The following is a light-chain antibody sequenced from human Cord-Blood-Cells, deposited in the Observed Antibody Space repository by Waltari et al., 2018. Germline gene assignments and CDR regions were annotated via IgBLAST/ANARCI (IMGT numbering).Light chain of an antibody. CDR1: SREVGGYNY. Sequence: QSALTQPRSVTGSPGQSVTISCTGTSREVGGYNYVAWYQQHQGKAPKLIIYDVSKRSSVVPDLFSGSKSGNPASLTISGLQAEDEADYYCCSYAGSYTWVFGGGTKLTVL. V-gene: IGLV2-11*01. CDR2: DVS. CDR3: CSYAGSYTWV. J-gene: IGLJ3*02.